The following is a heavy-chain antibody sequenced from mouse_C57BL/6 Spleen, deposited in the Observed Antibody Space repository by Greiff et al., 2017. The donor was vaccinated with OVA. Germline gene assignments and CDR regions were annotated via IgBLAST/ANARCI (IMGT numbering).Heavy chain of an antibody. J-gene: IGHJ1*03. CDR2: IGPNSGGT. CDR1: GYTFTSYW. Sequence: VQLQQPGAELVKPGASVKLSCKASGYTFTSYWMHWVKQRPGRGLEWIGRIGPNSGGTKYNEKFKSKATLTVDKPSSTAYMQLSSLTSEDSAVYYCARRDDYGDWYFDVWGTGTTVTVSS. V-gene: IGHV1-72*01. CDR3: ARRDDYGDWYFDV. D-gene: IGHD2-4*01.